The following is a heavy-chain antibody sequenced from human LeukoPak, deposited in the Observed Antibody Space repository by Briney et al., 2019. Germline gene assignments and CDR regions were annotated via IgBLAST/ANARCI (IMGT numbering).Heavy chain of an antibody. CDR1: GASISGSNYY. D-gene: IGHD3-10*01. J-gene: IGHJ4*02. Sequence: SETLSLTCAVSGASISGSNYYWGWIRQPPGKGLEWIGNIYSSGSTYYNASLKSRVTISVDTSKNQFSLKLSSVTAADTAVYYCARASNPVLLWFGESSYYFDYWGQGTLVTVSS. CDR3: ARASNPVLLWFGESSYYFDY. V-gene: IGHV4-39*07. CDR2: IYSSGST.